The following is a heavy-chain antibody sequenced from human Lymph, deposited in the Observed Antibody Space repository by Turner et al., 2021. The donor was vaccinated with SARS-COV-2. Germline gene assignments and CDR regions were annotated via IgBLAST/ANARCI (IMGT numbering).Heavy chain of an antibody. CDR3: ARDTAVAGTLGAFDI. Sequence: QVQLVQSGAEVKKPGSSVTFSCKPSGGTFSSYAISWVRQAPGQGPEWMGGIIPIFGAANYAQKFQSRVTIAADESTSTAYMELSSLRSEDTAVYYCARDTAVAGTLGAFDIWGQGTMVTVSS. CDR1: GGTFSSYA. CDR2: IIPIFGAA. D-gene: IGHD6-19*01. V-gene: IGHV1-69*01. J-gene: IGHJ3*02.